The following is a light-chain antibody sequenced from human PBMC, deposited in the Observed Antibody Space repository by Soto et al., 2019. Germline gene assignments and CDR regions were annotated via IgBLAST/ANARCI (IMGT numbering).Light chain of an antibody. CDR1: QSVNSRY. CDR2: AAS. J-gene: IGKJ1*01. V-gene: IGKV3-20*01. CDR3: QQYDTTPRT. Sequence: DIVLTQSPDTLSLSPGERATLSCRASQSVNSRYFAWYQQKPGQPPRLLIYAASSRAAGIPDRFIGSGSGTDFTLTVSRLEPEDFAVYYCQQYDTTPRTLGQGTKVDIK.